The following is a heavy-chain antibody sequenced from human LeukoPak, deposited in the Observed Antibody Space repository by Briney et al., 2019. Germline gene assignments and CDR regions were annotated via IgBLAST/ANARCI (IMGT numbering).Heavy chain of an antibody. CDR3: ARDLAVAGTDY. CDR1: GFTFSSDW. V-gene: IGHV3-7*01. J-gene: IGHJ4*02. CDR2: IKPDEGEK. Sequence: PGGSLRLSCAASGFTFSSDWMIWVRQAPGKGLEWVANIKPDEGEKYYVDSVKGRFTVSRDNAKNSLYLQMNSLRAEDTAVYYCARDLAVAGTDYWGQGTLVTVSS. D-gene: IGHD6-19*01.